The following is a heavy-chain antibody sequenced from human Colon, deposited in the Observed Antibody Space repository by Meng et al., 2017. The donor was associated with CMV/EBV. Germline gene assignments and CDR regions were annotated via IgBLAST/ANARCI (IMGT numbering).Heavy chain of an antibody. CDR3: ARGGRSMYQLLSIY. CDR1: GFTFSYYA. V-gene: IGHV3-30*04. J-gene: IGHJ4*02. D-gene: IGHD2-2*01. CDR2: IPYDGNNE. Sequence: GESLKISCAASGFTFSYYAFHWVRQAPGKGLEWVAVIPYDGNNEHYADSVKGRFTISRDTSKNTVYLQMNSLGPEDTAVYYCARGGRSMYQLLSIYWGQGTLVTVSS.